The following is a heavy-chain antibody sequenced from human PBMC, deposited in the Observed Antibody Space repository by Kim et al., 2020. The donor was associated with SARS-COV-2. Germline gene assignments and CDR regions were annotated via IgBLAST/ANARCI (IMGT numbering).Heavy chain of an antibody. CDR3: TSGVLNYWSGFYPY. CDR1: GFTVRGNY. J-gene: IGHJ4*02. D-gene: IGHD3-3*01. V-gene: IGHV3-53*01. Sequence: GGSLRLSCAASGFTVRGNYMSWVRQAPGKGLDWVSIIYADDTAYYADAVEGRFTISRDSSKNTPYLHMNSLRADDTARYYCTSGVLNYWSGFYPYWGQGTLVIVSS. CDR2: IYADDTA.